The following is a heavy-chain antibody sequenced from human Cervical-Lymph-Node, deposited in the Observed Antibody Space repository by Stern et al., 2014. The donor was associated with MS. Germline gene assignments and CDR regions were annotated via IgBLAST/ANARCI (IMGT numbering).Heavy chain of an antibody. J-gene: IGHJ4*02. CDR2: INDRGDFT. D-gene: IGHD1-1*01. Sequence: VQLVESGGGLVQPGGSLRLSCATSGFTFSSYAMSWVRQAPGKGLEWVSAINDRGDFTLYADSVKGRFTISRDNSRNTLNLQMNSLRAEDTAMYYCARGGARQGYNWDYWGQGTLVTVSS. CDR3: ARGGARQGYNWDY. CDR1: GFTFSSYA. V-gene: IGHV3-23*04.